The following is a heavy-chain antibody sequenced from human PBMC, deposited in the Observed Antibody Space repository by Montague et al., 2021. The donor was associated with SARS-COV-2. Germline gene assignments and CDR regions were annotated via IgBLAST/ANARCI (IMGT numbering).Heavy chain of an antibody. CDR2: INHTGSA. CDR1: SGSISDYY. D-gene: IGHD3-3*01. J-gene: IGHJ3*01. Sequence: SETLSLTCTVYSGSISDYYWTWVRQPPGKGLEWIGDINHTGSASYNPSLKSRVTLSKDTSKNQFSLKLQSLTAADTAVYYCARGQVTVSGYVIFIPAADPLDVWGQGTLVTVSS. V-gene: IGHV4-34*01. CDR3: ARGQVTVSGYVIFIPAADPLDV.